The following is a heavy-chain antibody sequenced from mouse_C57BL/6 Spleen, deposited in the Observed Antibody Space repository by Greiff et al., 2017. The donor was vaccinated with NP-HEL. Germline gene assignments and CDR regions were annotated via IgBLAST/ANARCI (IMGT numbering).Heavy chain of an antibody. CDR3: AREGPITTVVAPLAMDY. V-gene: IGHV1-80*01. CDR1: GYAFSSYW. CDR2: IYPGDGDT. D-gene: IGHD1-1*01. J-gene: IGHJ4*01. Sequence: QVQLKESGAELVKPGASVKISCKASGYAFSSYWMNWVKQRPGKGLEWIGQIYPGDGDTNYNGKFKGKATLTADKSSSTAYMQLSSLTSEDSAVYFCAREGPITTVVAPLAMDYWGQGTSVTVSS.